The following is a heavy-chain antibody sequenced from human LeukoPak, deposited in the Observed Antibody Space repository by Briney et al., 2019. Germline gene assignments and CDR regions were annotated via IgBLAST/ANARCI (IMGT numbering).Heavy chain of an antibody. D-gene: IGHD3-3*01. CDR1: GFTFSSYW. CDR2: IKQDGSEK. V-gene: IGHV3-7*01. CDR3: ARGGETYYDFWSGYYFDY. Sequence: GGSLRLSCAASGFTFSSYWMSWVRQAPGKGLEWVANIKQDGSEKYYMDSVKGRFTISRDNAKNSLYLQMNSLRAEDTAVYYCARGGETYYDFWSGYYFDYWGQGTLVTVSS. J-gene: IGHJ4*02.